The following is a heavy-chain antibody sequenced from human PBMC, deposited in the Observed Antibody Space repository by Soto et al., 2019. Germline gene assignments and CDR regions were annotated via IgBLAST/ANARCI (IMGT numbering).Heavy chain of an antibody. CDR3: ARDLFEAARRGEYAFDI. J-gene: IGHJ3*02. Sequence: GGSLRLSCAASAFTFSSYWMSWVRQAPGKGLEWVANINQDGSEKYDVDSVKGRFTISRDNAKNSLYLQMNSLRAEDTAVYYCARDLFEAARRGEYAFDIWGQGTMVTVS. D-gene: IGHD3-16*01. CDR1: AFTFSSYW. CDR2: INQDGSEK. V-gene: IGHV3-7*03.